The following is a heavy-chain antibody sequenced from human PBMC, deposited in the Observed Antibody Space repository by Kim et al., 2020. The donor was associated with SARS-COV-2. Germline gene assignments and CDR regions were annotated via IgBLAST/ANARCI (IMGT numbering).Heavy chain of an antibody. J-gene: IGHJ4*02. D-gene: IGHD3-16*01. Sequence: KGRFTISRDNAKNSLYLQMNSLRAEDTALYYCAKSNYDYVWGSYNCVFDYWGQGTLVTVSS. V-gene: IGHV3-9*01. CDR3: AKSNYDYVWGSYNCVFDY.